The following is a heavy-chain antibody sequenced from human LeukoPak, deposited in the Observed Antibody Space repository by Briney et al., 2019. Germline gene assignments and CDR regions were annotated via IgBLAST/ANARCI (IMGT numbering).Heavy chain of an antibody. J-gene: IGHJ4*02. CDR2: IYSGGST. CDR1: GFTVSSNY. D-gene: IGHD3-10*01. CDR3: ARDSTYYYDSGSSGPHYFDN. V-gene: IGHV3-66*01. Sequence: PGGSLRLSCAASGFTVSSNYMNWVRQAPGKGLEWVSVIYSGGSTYYADSVKGRFTISRDNSKNTLYLQMNSLRAEDTAVYYCARDSTYYYDSGSSGPHYFDNWGQGTLVTVSS.